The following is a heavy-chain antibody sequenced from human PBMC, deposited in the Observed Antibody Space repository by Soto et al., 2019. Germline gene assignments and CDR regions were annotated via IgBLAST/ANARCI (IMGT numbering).Heavy chain of an antibody. D-gene: IGHD3-16*01. CDR1: GYTFTSYD. CDR3: ASARLLIESAFDI. V-gene: IGHV1-8*01. Sequence: QVQLVQSGAEVKKPGASVKVSCKASGYTFTSYDINWLRQATGQGLEWMGWMNPHSGNTGYAEKFQSRVTTTRNTAISTDYMELSSLISEDTAVYYCASARLLIESAFDIWCQGTMVTVSS. CDR2: MNPHSGNT. J-gene: IGHJ3*02.